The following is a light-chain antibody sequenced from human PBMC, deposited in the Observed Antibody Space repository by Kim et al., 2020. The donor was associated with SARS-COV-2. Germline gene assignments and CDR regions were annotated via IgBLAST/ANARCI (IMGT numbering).Light chain of an antibody. CDR1: LRIRSN. Sequence: DIQMTQSPSSLSASGGDRVTITCRASLRIRSNLNWYQFKPGKAPKLLIYAASSLQSGVPSRFSGSGSGTDFTLTVSSLQPEDSATYYCQQTYTILPYTFGQGTELEI. V-gene: IGKV1-39*01. CDR2: AAS. J-gene: IGKJ2*01. CDR3: QQTYTILPYT.